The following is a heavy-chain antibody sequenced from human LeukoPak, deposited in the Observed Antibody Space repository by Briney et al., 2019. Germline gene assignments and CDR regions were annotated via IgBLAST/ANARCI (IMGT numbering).Heavy chain of an antibody. CDR2: FDPEDGET. CDR3: ATDSENYYDSSGYG. Sequence: ASVTVSCKVSGYTLTELSMHWVRQAPGKGLEWMGGFDPEDGETIYAQKFQGRVTMTEDTSTDTAYMELSSLRSEDTAVYYCATDSENYYDSSGYGWGQGTLVTVSS. V-gene: IGHV1-24*01. CDR1: GYTLTELS. J-gene: IGHJ4*02. D-gene: IGHD3-22*01.